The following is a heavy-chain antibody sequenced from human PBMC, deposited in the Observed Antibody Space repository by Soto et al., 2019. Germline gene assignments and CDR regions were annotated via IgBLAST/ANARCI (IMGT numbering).Heavy chain of an antibody. Sequence: EVQLVESGGGLIQPGGSLRLSCAASGFTVSSTYMSWVRQAPGKGLEWVSVIYSGGTTSYEDSVRGRFTISRDNSSNTLYLQMNSLRAEDTAVYFCARLPGYSSSWYYFDYWGQGTLVTVSS. D-gene: IGHD6-13*01. CDR3: ARLPGYSSSWYYFDY. CDR1: GFTVSSTY. CDR2: IYSGGTT. V-gene: IGHV3-53*01. J-gene: IGHJ4*02.